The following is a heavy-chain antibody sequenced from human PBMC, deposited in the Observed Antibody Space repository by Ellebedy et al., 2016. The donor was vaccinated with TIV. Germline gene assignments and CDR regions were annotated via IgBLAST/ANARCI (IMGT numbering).Heavy chain of an antibody. CDR1: GGTLTNYG. Sequence: ASVKVSXXASGGTLTNYGLSWVRQAPGQGLQWMGWISGHNENERYAKEFQGRVTMTMDTSKFTAFMELRGLRSEDTAVYYCARVRCGGKCFSYYYGMDVWGQGTTVTVSS. V-gene: IGHV1-18*04. J-gene: IGHJ6*02. CDR3: ARVRCGGKCFSYYYGMDV. CDR2: ISGHNENE. D-gene: IGHD2-21*01.